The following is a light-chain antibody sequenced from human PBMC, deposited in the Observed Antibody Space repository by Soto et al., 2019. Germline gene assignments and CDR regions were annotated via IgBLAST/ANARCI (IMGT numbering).Light chain of an antibody. CDR1: QSVNRY. CDR3: QQRSNWPPTRT. CDR2: DAS. V-gene: IGKV3-11*01. Sequence: EIVLTQSPATLSLSPGERATLSCRASQSVNRYLAWFQQKPGQPPRLLIYDASKRATGIPARFSGSGSGTDFTLTISSLEPEDFGLYYCQQRSNWPPTRTFGQGTKV. J-gene: IGKJ1*01.